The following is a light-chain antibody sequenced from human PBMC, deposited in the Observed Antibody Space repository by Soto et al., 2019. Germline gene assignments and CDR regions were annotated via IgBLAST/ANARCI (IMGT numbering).Light chain of an antibody. CDR3: HQYDISPTWT. J-gene: IGKJ1*01. Sequence: EIGLTQSPGTLALSPGERATLSCRASQSVRSSYLAWYQQKPGQAPRLLMYGVSSRATGTPDRFSGSGSGTDFTLTISRLEPEDFAVYYCHQYDISPTWTFGQGTKVEIK. CDR1: QSVRSSY. CDR2: GVS. V-gene: IGKV3-20*01.